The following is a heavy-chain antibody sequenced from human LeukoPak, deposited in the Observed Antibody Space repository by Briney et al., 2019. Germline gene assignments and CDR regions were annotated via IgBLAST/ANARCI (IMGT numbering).Heavy chain of an antibody. CDR3: AKKVGGMDV. V-gene: IGHV3-23*01. D-gene: IGHD3-10*01. CDR1: GFTFSSYA. J-gene: IGHJ6*02. Sequence: GGSLRLSCAASGFTFSSYALSWVRQAPGKGLEWVSSVNAEGGGTYYADSVKGRFAISRDNSKNTLYLQMNSLRAEDTAVYYCAKKVGGMDVWGQGTTVTVSS. CDR2: VNAEGGGT.